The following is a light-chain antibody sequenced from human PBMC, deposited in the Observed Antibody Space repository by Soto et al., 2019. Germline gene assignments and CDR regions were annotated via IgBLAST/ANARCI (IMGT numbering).Light chain of an antibody. J-gene: IGLJ3*02. V-gene: IGLV4-69*01. CDR2: VNSDGSH. Sequence: QPVLTQSPSASASLGASVKLTCTLSSGHKKYAIAWHQQQPQKGPRYLMNVNSDGSHSKGDGIPDRFSGSSSWTERYLIISSLQSEDEADYYCQTWGTGFRVFGGGTKLTVL. CDR1: SGHKKYA. CDR3: QTWGTGFRV.